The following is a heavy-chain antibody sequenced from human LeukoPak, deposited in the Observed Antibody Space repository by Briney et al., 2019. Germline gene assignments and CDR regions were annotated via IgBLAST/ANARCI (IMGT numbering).Heavy chain of an antibody. J-gene: IGHJ4*02. V-gene: IGHV1-3*01. Sequence: EASVKVSCKASGYTFTKYVVHWVRQAPGQRPEWMGWINAGNGDTKYSQNFQDRVTITRDTSANTAYMELSGLTSEDTALYYCARDDCGDTCYPGGYWGQGTLVTVSS. CDR1: GYTFTKYV. CDR2: INAGNGDT. CDR3: ARDDCGDTCYPGGY. D-gene: IGHD2-21*01.